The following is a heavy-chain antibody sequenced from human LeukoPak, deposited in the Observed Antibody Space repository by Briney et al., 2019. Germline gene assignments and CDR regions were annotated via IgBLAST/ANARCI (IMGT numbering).Heavy chain of an antibody. CDR2: IKQDGSEK. J-gene: IGHJ4*02. CDR1: GFTFSDYG. V-gene: IGHV3-7*01. CDR3: AREGPSVTPYY. Sequence: PGGSLRLSCAASGFTFSDYGVHWVRQAPGKGLEWVANIKQDGSEKYYVDSVKGRFTISRDNAKNSLYLQMNSLRAEDTAVYYCAREGPSVTPYYWGQGTLVTVSS. D-gene: IGHD4-17*01.